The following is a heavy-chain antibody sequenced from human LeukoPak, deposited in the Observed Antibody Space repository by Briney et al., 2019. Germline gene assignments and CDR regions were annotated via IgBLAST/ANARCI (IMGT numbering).Heavy chain of an antibody. CDR2: ISSSGITI. Sequence: GGSLRLSCAASGFLFSSFEVNWVRQAPGKGLEWVSYISSSGITIYYADSVKGRFTISRDNAKNSLYLQMNSLRAEDTAVYYCAELGITMIGGVWGKGTTVTISS. CDR1: GFLFSSFE. J-gene: IGHJ6*04. CDR3: AELGITMIGGV. V-gene: IGHV3-48*03. D-gene: IGHD3-10*02.